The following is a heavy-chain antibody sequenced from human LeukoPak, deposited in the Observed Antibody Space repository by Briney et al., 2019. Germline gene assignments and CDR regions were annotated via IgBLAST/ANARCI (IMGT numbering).Heavy chain of an antibody. Sequence: GGSLRLSCAASGFTFSSYWMHWVRQAPGKGLEWVSAISGSGGSTYYADSVKGRFTISRDNSKNTLYLQMNSLRAEDTAVYYCAKGVDIVVVPAAMRWLRSFLYFDYWGQGTLVTVSS. J-gene: IGHJ4*02. CDR3: AKGVDIVVVPAAMRWLRSFLYFDY. CDR1: GFTFSSYW. V-gene: IGHV3-23*01. D-gene: IGHD2-2*03. CDR2: ISGSGGST.